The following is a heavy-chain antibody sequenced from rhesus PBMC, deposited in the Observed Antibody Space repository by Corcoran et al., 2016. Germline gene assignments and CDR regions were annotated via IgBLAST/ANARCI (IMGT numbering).Heavy chain of an antibody. CDR3: SRGPGAWFFDY. CDR1: GGSIRDNYY. CDR2: VYGKSAST. D-gene: IGHD6-31*01. V-gene: IGHV4S9*01. J-gene: IGHJ4*01. Sequence: VQLQGSGPGLVKPSETLSLTCDVSGGSIRDNYYRHWIRQPPGKGLEWIGNVYGKSASTDYNPSLKSRVTISKDTSKNQFFLKLNSVTAADTAIYYCSRGPGAWFFDYWGQGVLVTVSS.